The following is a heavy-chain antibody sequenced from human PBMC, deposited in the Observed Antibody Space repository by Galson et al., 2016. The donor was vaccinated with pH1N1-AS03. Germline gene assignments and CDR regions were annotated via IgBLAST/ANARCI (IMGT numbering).Heavy chain of an antibody. V-gene: IGHV5-51*04. D-gene: IGHD7-27*01. J-gene: IGHJ3*01. CDR3: ARPSPLGNPGRKGLYAFDL. Sequence: QSGAEVKKPGESLKISCKVSGYNFMSYWIGWVRQMPGKGLEWLGIMYPEDSDVRSSPPLRGQVTISADKPIRHAYLPWTSLEASDTAMFCARPSPLGNPGRKGLYAFDLWGQVTKVTVSS. CDR1: GYNFMSYW. CDR2: MYPEDSDV.